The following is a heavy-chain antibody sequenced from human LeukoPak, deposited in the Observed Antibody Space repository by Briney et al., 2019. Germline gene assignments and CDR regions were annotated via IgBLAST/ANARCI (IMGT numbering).Heavy chain of an antibody. J-gene: IGHJ6*02. V-gene: IGHV1-18*01. CDR1: GYTFTSYG. D-gene: IGHD6-13*01. Sequence: ASVKVSCTASGYTFTSYGISWVRQAPGQGLEWMGWISAYNVNTNYAQKLQGRVTMTTDTSTSTAYMELRSLRSDDTDMYYCARDSGYSSSWSYYYYGMDVWGQGTTVTVSS. CDR2: ISAYNVNT. CDR3: ARDSGYSSSWSYYYYGMDV.